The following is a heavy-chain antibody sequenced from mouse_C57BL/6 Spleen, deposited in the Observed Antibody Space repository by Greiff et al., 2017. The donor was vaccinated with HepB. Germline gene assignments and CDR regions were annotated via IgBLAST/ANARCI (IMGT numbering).Heavy chain of an antibody. CDR3: ARWFDGYENYFDY. V-gene: IGHV1-4*01. J-gene: IGHJ2*01. CDR1: GYTFTSYT. Sequence: VMLVESGAELARPGASVKMSCKASGYTFTSYTMHWVKQRPGQGLEWIGYINPSSGYTKYNQKFKDKATLTADKSSSTAYMQLSSLTSEDSAVYYCARWFDGYENYFDYWGQGTTLTVSS. D-gene: IGHD2-3*01. CDR2: INPSSGYT.